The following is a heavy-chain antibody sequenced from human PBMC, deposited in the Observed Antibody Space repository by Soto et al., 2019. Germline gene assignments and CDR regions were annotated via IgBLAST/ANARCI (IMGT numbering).Heavy chain of an antibody. Sequence: SETLSLTCSVSGDTIRSDYWNWIRQPPGKRLEWIGYIYYSGSTNYNPSLKSRVTISVDTSKNQFSLKVSSVTAADTAVYYCARDTGYGMDVWGQGTTVTVS. CDR1: GDTIRSDY. D-gene: IGHD4-4*01. J-gene: IGHJ6*02. CDR3: ARDTGYGMDV. CDR2: IYYSGST. V-gene: IGHV4-59*01.